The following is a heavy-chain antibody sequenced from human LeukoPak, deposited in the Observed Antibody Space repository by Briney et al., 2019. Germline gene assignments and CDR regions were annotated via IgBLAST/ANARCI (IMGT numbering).Heavy chain of an antibody. CDR3: AREPHSGSYYYYYGMDV. CDR1: GYTFTGYY. V-gene: IGHV1-2*02. Sequence: ASVKVSCKASGYTFTGYYMHWVRQAPGQGLEWMGWINPNSGGTNYAQKFQGRVTMTRDTPISTAYMELSRLRSDDTAVYYCAREPHSGSYYYYYGMDVWGQGTTVTVSS. CDR2: INPNSGGT. J-gene: IGHJ6*02. D-gene: IGHD1-26*01.